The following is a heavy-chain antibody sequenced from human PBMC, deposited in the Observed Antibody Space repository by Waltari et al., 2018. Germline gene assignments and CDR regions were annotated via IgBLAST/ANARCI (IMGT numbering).Heavy chain of an antibody. V-gene: IGHV1-69*14. J-gene: IGHJ4*02. CDR1: GGTFSSYA. D-gene: IGHD5-18*01. Sequence: QVQLVQSGAEVKKPGSSVKVSCKASGGTFSSYAISWVRQAPGQGLEWMGGIIPSFGTANSAQKFQGRVTITADKATSTAYMELSSLRSEDTAVYYCARGIQLWRFFDYWGQGTLVTVSS. CDR2: IIPSFGTA. CDR3: ARGIQLWRFFDY.